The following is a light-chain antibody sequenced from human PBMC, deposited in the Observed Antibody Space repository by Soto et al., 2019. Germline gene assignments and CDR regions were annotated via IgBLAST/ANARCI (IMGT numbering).Light chain of an antibody. CDR1: QSVSIN. V-gene: IGKV3-15*01. CDR3: QQYGSSGT. CDR2: GAS. Sequence: EIVMTQSPATLSVSPVERATLSCRSSQSVSINLAWYQQKPGQAPRLLIYGASTRATGIPARFSGSGSGTEFTLTISRLEPEDFAVYYCQQYGSSGTFGQGTKVDIK. J-gene: IGKJ1*01.